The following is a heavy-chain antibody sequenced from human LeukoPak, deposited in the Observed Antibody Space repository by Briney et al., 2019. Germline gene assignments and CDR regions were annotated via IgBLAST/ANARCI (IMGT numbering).Heavy chain of an antibody. CDR3: VRVGRIQYFDY. CDR2: ISGGRDTM. J-gene: IGHJ4*02. CDR1: GFAFSSYE. Sequence: GGSLRLSCAAPGFAFSSYEMNWVRQAPGKGPEWISYISGGRDTMYYADSVKGRFTSSRDNAKNSLFLQMNSPRAEDTAVYYCVRVGRIQYFDYWGQGTPVTVSS. D-gene: IGHD5-18*01. V-gene: IGHV3-48*03.